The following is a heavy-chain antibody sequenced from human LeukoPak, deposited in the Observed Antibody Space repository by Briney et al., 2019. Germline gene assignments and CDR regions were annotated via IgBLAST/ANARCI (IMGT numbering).Heavy chain of an antibody. CDR1: GFTFSSYA. J-gene: IGHJ4*02. V-gene: IGHV3-30*04. Sequence: GRSLRLSCAASGFTFSSYATHWVRQAPGKGLEWVAVIPYDGSNKYYADSVKGRFTISRDNSKNTLYLQMNSLRAEDMAVYYCASRPGSGYYFDYWGQGTLVTVSS. CDR2: IPYDGSNK. D-gene: IGHD3-22*01. CDR3: ASRPGSGYYFDY.